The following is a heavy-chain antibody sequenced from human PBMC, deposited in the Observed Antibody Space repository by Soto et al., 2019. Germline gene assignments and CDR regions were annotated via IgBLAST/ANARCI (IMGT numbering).Heavy chain of an antibody. J-gene: IGHJ6*02. CDR2: IIPIFGTA. CDR3: AADGYIVVGFVYYYGMDV. V-gene: IGHV1-69*13. D-gene: IGHD2-15*01. CDR1: GGTFSSYA. Sequence: SVKVSCKASGGTFSSYAISWVRQAPGQGLEWMGGIIPIFGTANYAQKFQGRVTITADESTSTAYMELSSLRSEDTAVYYCAADGYIVVGFVYYYGMDVWGQGTTVTVSS.